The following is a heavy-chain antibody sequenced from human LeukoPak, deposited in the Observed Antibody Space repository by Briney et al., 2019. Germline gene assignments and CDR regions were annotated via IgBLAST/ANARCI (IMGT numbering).Heavy chain of an antibody. D-gene: IGHD2/OR15-2a*01. V-gene: IGHV4-34*01. CDR1: GGSFSGYY. Sequence: KPSETLSLTCAVYGGSFSGYYWSWIRQPPGKGLEWIGEINHSGSTNYNPSLRSRLTISVDTSRNQFSLKLSSVTAADTAVYYCARHDCDSSRCSVNWFDPWGQGTLVTVSS. J-gene: IGHJ5*02. CDR2: INHSGST. CDR3: ARHDCDSSRCSVNWFDP.